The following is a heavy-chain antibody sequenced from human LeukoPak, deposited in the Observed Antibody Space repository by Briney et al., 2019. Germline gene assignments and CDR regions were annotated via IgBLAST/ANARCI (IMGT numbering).Heavy chain of an antibody. CDR2: ISYDGSNK. V-gene: IGHV3-30-3*01. J-gene: IGHJ4*02. D-gene: IGHD3-22*01. CDR1: GFTFYNAW. Sequence: GGSLRLSCVVSGFTFYNAWMSWVRQAPGKGLEWVAVISYDGSNKYYADSVKGRFTISRDNSKNTLYVQMNSLRAEDTAVYYCARGDFYDSRGYLGGVDYWGQGTLVTVSS. CDR3: ARGDFYDSRGYLGGVDY.